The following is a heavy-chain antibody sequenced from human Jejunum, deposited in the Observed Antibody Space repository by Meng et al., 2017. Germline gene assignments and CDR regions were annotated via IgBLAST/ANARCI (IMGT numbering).Heavy chain of an antibody. J-gene: IGHJ4*02. V-gene: IGHV4-4*02. Sequence: QSQIERPGPGLVSPSGTQSLTCAVSGGSITAPNWWTWVRHAPGNGLVWIGEIYHSGTTNYNPSLKSRVAISADKSKNQFSLNVYSLSAADTAVYYCATRTRDSFDYWGQGPLVTVSS. D-gene: IGHD1-7*01. CDR2: IYHSGTT. CDR1: GGSITAPNW. CDR3: ATRTRDSFDY.